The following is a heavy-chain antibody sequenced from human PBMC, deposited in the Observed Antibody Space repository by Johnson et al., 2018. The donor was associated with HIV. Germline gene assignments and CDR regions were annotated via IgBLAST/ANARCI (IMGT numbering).Heavy chain of an antibody. D-gene: IGHD4-23*01. CDR2: IRYDRSNK. J-gene: IGHJ3*02. Sequence: QVQLVESGGGVVQPGGSLRLSCAASGFTFSSYGMHWVRQAPGKGLEWVAFIRYDRSNKYYADSVKGRFTVSRDNSKNTLYLQMNSLRPEDTAVYYCAKDFRRFFQTPDAFDIWGQGTMVTVSS. V-gene: IGHV3-30*02. CDR3: AKDFRRFFQTPDAFDI. CDR1: GFTFSSYG.